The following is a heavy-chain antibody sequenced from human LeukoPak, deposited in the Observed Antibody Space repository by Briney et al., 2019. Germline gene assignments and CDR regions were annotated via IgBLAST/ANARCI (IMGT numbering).Heavy chain of an antibody. V-gene: IGHV3-48*03. J-gene: IGHJ4*02. CDR1: EFNFNIHE. CDR3: ARVRKSPYYYDSSGLYYFDY. CDR2: ISTNGLTT. D-gene: IGHD3-22*01. Sequence: PGGSLRLSCAASEFNFNIHEMNWVRQAPGKGLEWISYISTNGLTTEYADSVRGRFIISRDNAKNSLFLQMNSLRVEDTAVYYCARVRKSPYYYDSSGLYYFDYWGQGTLVTVSS.